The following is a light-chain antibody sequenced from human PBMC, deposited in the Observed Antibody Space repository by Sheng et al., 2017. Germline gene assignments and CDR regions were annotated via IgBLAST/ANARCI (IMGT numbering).Light chain of an antibody. CDR3: QQYANSPRT. J-gene: IGKJ1*01. V-gene: IGKV3-20*01. CDR2: GAS. CDR1: RSLSVNY. Sequence: EIVLTQSPGTLSLSPGERATLSCRTSRSLSVNYLAWYQQKPGQAPRLLFYGASTGASDIPARFSGSGSGTDFTLTINRLEPEDFAVYYCQQYANSPRTFGQGTKVEIK.